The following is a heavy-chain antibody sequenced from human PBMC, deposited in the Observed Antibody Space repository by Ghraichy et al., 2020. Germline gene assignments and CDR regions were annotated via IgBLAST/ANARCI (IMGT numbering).Heavy chain of an antibody. CDR3: AGSRDSAWHNFDY. CDR2: ISFDGNIK. CDR1: GFNFNNYV. D-gene: IGHD3-22*01. J-gene: IGHJ4*02. Sequence: GGSLRLSCVGSGFNFNNYVLHWVRQAPDKGLEWVAVISFDGNIKHYADSVKGRFTISRHNSKNTLYLQMDSLRAEDTAVFHCAGSRDSAWHNFDYWGQGTLVTVS. V-gene: IGHV3-30-3*01.